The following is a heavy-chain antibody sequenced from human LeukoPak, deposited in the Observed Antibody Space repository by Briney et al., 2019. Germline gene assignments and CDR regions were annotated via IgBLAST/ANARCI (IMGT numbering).Heavy chain of an antibody. CDR2: ISYDGSNK. V-gene: IGHV3-30-3*01. Sequence: GGSLRLSCEASGFIFSHYAMNWVRQAPGKGLEWVAVISYDGSNKYYADSVKGRFTISRDNSKNTLYLQMNSLRAEDTAVYYCARDRSGSRSYYCYMDVWGKGTTVTVSS. J-gene: IGHJ6*03. CDR1: GFIFSHYA. CDR3: ARDRSGSRSYYCYMDV. D-gene: IGHD1-26*01.